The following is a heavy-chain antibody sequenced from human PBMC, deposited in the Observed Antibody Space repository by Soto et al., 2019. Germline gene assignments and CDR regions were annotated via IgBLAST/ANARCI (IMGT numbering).Heavy chain of an antibody. CDR2: IIPIFGTT. D-gene: IGHD5-18*01. CDR1: AGTFTTYA. Sequence: QVQLVQSGAEVKKPGSSVKVSCEASAGTFTTYAISWVRQAPGQGLEWMGGIIPIFGTTDYAQKFQDRVTITADESTTTAYMELSSLRSEDTAVYYCARETDSDGLRVVIWGQGTLVTVSS. J-gene: IGHJ4*02. V-gene: IGHV1-69*01. CDR3: ARETDSDGLRVVI.